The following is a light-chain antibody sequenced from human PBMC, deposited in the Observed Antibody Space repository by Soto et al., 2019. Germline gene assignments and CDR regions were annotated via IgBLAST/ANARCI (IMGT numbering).Light chain of an antibody. CDR2: GVS. V-gene: IGKV3-20*01. CDR3: EQYSSSPVT. Sequence: GFAHTPGTRSLSLLKTSALSFRASQNVSNTYLAWYQQKPGQAPRLLIYGVSSRATGMPDRFSGSGSGKDFTLTISRLGPQAYSVYYSEQYSSSPVTFGGGTKVDIK. J-gene: IGKJ4*01. CDR1: QNVSNTY.